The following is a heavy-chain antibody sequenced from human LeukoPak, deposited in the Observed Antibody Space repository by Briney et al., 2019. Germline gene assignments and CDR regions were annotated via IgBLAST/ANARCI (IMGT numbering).Heavy chain of an antibody. Sequence: GGSLRLSCAASGFIFSSYGMRWVRPAPGKGLEWVAFIRYEGSNKDFTDSVKGRFTISRDNSKKTLYLQMNSLRAEDTAVYYCAKELYYYGSGKNYFDYWGQGTLVTVSS. CDR3: AKELYYYGSGKNYFDY. CDR2: IRYEGSNK. CDR1: GFIFSSYG. D-gene: IGHD3-10*01. V-gene: IGHV3-30*02. J-gene: IGHJ4*02.